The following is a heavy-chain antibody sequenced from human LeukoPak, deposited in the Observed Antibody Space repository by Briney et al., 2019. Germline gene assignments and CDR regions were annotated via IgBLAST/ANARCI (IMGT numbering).Heavy chain of an antibody. CDR2: ISSSSSTI. J-gene: IGHJ4*02. Sequence: PGGSLRLSCAASGFTFSSYSMNWVRQAPGKGLEWVSYISSSSSTIYYADSVKGRFTISRDNAKNSLYLQMNSLRAEDTAVYYCARGDYFVYWGQGTLVTVSS. D-gene: IGHD3-16*01. CDR1: GFTFSSYS. V-gene: IGHV3-48*01. CDR3: ARGDYFVY.